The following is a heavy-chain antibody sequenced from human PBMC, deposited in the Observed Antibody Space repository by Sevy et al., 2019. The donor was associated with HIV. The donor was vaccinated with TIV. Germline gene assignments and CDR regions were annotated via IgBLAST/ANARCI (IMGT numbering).Heavy chain of an antibody. Sequence: GGSLRLSCAASGFTFSSYSMNWVRQAPGKGLEWVSSISSSSSYIYYADSGKGRLTISRDNAKNSLYLQMNSQRAEDTAVYYAARGYCTGGVCSYIERDFDYWGQGTLVTVSS. CDR2: ISSSSSYI. J-gene: IGHJ4*02. D-gene: IGHD2-8*02. CDR3: ARGYCTGGVCSYIERDFDY. CDR1: GFTFSSYS. V-gene: IGHV3-21*01.